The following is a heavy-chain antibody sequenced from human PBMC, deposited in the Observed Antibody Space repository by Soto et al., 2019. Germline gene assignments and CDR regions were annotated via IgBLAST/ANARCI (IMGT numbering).Heavy chain of an antibody. D-gene: IGHD4-17*01. Sequence: EVQLVESGGGLVQPGRSLRLSCAASGFTFDDYAMHWVRQAPGKGLEWVSGINWNSGSIDYSDSLKGRFTISRDNAKNSLYLQMNSLRAEDTALYYCAKDKSFYGDYLDYWGQGTLVTVSS. J-gene: IGHJ4*02. CDR2: INWNSGSI. CDR3: AKDKSFYGDYLDY. CDR1: GFTFDDYA. V-gene: IGHV3-9*01.